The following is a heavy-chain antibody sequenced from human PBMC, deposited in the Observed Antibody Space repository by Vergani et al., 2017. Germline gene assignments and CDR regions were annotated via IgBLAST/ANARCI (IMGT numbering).Heavy chain of an antibody. J-gene: IGHJ4*02. CDR1: GYTFTDYF. V-gene: IGHV1-2*02. CDR2: INPNSGGK. D-gene: IGHD2-2*01. Sequence: QVQLVQSGAEVKKPGASVKVSCKASGYTFTDYFMHWVRQAPGQGLEWMGWINPNSGGKNYAQKFQGRVTMTRDTSISTAYMELSNLRSDDTAVYYCARVGTSSNRYYFDYRGQGTLVTVSS. CDR3: ARVGTSSNRYYFDY.